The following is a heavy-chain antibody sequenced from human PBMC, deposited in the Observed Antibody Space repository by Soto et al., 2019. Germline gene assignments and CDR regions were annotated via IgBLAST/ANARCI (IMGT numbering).Heavy chain of an antibody. CDR3: ARDLGYCSGGSCYSLDY. J-gene: IGHJ4*02. CDR2: IWYDGSNK. V-gene: IGHV3-33*01. Sequence: QVQLVESGGGVVQPGRSLRLSCAASGFTFSSYGMHWVRQAPGKGLEWVAVIWYDGSNKYYADSVKGRFTISRDNSKNTLYLQMISLRAEDTAVYYCARDLGYCSGGSCYSLDYWGQGTLVTVSS. CDR1: GFTFSSYG. D-gene: IGHD2-15*01.